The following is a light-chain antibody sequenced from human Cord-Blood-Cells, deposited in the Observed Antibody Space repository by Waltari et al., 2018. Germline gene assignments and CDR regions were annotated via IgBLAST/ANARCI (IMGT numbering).Light chain of an antibody. Sequence: EIVMTQSPATLSVSPGERATLPCRASQSVSSNLAWYQQKPGQAPGLLIYGASTRATGIPASFSGSGSGTEFTLTISSLQSEDFAVYYCQQYNNWPPLTFGGGTKVEIK. V-gene: IGKV3-15*01. J-gene: IGKJ4*01. CDR3: QQYNNWPPLT. CDR1: QSVSSN. CDR2: GAS.